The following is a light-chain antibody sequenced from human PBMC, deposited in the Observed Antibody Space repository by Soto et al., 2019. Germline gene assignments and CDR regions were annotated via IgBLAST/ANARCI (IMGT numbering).Light chain of an antibody. V-gene: IGKV2-30*01. CDR1: LSLVYSDGNTS. J-gene: IGKJ1*01. CDR3: MQGTHWPHT. CDR2: EVS. Sequence: DVVMSQSPLSLRVTLGQPATTSIRSRLSLVYSDGNTSLNWFQQRKGQSPRSLIFEVSNRDSGVPDRFCGSASGTDFTLQLSRVEAEDVWVYYCMQGTHWPHTFGQGTKVDIK.